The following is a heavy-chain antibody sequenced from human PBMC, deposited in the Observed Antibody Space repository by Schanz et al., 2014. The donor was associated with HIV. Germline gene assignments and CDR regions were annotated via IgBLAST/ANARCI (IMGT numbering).Heavy chain of an antibody. D-gene: IGHD3-10*01. V-gene: IGHV1-69*01. J-gene: IGHJ6*02. CDR2: IIPLFGPA. CDR1: GGTFSSST. CDR3: ATTTRGYYHYAMDV. Sequence: QVQLVQSGAEVKKPGSSVRISCRASGGTFSSSTIRWVRQAPGQGLEWMGGIIPLFGPANYAQKFQGRVTITADESTTTAYMDLSSLTSEDTAVYFCATTTRGYYHYAMDVWGQGTTVAVSS.